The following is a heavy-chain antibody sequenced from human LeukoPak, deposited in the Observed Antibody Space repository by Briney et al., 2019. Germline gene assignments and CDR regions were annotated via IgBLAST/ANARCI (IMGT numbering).Heavy chain of an antibody. CDR1: GFTFSSYG. J-gene: IGHJ4*02. CDR3: AKERVVPAAHFDY. Sequence: GGSLRLSCAASGFTFSSYGMHWVRQAPGKGLEWVAVISYDGSNKYYADSAKGRFTISRDNSKNTLYLQMNSLRAEDTAVYYCAKERVVPAAHFDYWGQGTLVTVSS. D-gene: IGHD2-2*01. CDR2: ISYDGSNK. V-gene: IGHV3-30*18.